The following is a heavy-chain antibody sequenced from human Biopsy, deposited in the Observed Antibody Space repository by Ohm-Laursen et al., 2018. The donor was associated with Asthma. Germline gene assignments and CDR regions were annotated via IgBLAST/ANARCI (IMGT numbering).Heavy chain of an antibody. CDR3: AKSADYYDSTDYLDF. CDR1: GFTFSHYN. Sequence: SLRLSCAASGFTFSHYNMNWVRQAPGEGLEWVSSITDTSRYIKYADSVKGRFTISRDNAKNSLYLQMQSLRPEDTAFYYCAKSADYYDSTDYLDFWGRGTLVTVS. D-gene: IGHD3-22*01. CDR2: ITDTSRYI. J-gene: IGHJ4*01. V-gene: IGHV3-21*04.